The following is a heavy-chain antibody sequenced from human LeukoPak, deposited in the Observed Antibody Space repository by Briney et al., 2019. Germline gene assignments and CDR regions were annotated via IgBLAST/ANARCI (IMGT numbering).Heavy chain of an antibody. CDR1: GYTFTIYG. J-gene: IGHJ4*02. CDR2: ISPYNGNT. CDR3: ARPFSSGWPFDY. V-gene: IGHV1-18*01. Sequence: ASVTVSCTPSGYTFTIYGISRVRQAPGQGLGRMGWISPYNGNTNYAQKLQGRVTMTTDTSTSTAYMELRSLRSDDTAVYYCARPFSSGWPFDYWGQGTLVTVSS. D-gene: IGHD6-19*01.